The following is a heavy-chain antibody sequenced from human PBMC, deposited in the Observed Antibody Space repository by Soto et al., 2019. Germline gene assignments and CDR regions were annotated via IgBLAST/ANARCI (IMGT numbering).Heavy chain of an antibody. V-gene: IGHV1-8*02. Sequence: ASVKVSCKASGYTFTSYGINWVRQATGQGLEWMGWMNPNSGNTGYAQKFQGRVTMTRNTSISTAYMELSSLRSEDTAVYYCASRPYYYDSSGRDAFDIWGQGTMVTVSS. CDR1: GYTFTSYG. J-gene: IGHJ3*02. CDR2: MNPNSGNT. D-gene: IGHD3-22*01. CDR3: ASRPYYYDSSGRDAFDI.